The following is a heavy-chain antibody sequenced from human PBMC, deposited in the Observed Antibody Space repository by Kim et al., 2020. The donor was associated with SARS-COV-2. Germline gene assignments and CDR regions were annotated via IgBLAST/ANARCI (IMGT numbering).Heavy chain of an antibody. CDR3: ARDLGTQLASDY. CDR1: GFTFSDYY. Sequence: GGSLRLSCAASGFTFSDYYMSWIRQAPGKGLEWVSYISSSSSYTNYADSVKGRFTISRDNAKNSLYLQMNSLRAEDTAVYYCARDLGTQLASDYWGQGTLVTVSS. CDR2: ISSSSSYT. J-gene: IGHJ4*02. V-gene: IGHV3-11*05. D-gene: IGHD2-2*01.